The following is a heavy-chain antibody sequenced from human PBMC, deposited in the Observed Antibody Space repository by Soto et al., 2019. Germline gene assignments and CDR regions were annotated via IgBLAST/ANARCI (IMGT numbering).Heavy chain of an antibody. D-gene: IGHD6-19*01. CDR1: GGTFSSYT. V-gene: IGHV1-69*02. CDR2: IIPILGIA. CDR3: ARSYSSGWYP. J-gene: IGHJ5*02. Sequence: QVQLVQSGAEVKKPGSSVKVSCKASGGTFSSYTISWVRQTPGQGLEWMGRIIPILGIANYAQKFQGRVTITADKYTSTAYMELSSLRSEDTAVYYCARSYSSGWYPWGQGTLVTVSS.